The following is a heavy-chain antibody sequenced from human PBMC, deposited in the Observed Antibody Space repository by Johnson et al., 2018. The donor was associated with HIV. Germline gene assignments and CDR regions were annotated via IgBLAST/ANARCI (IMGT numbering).Heavy chain of an antibody. CDR1: GFSVSASY. Sequence: VQLVESGGGLVQPGGSLRLSCAASGFSVSASYMSWLRQAPGKALEWVSVIYRGGATHYAASVQGRFTISRDNSKNTLYLQMESLRADDTALYYCARDKDYGGNHDAFDIWGQGTMVTVSS. CDR2: IYRGGAT. V-gene: IGHV3-66*01. D-gene: IGHD4-23*01. J-gene: IGHJ3*02. CDR3: ARDKDYGGNHDAFDI.